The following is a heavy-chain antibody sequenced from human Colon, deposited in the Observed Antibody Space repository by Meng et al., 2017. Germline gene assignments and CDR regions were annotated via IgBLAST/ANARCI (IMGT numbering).Heavy chain of an antibody. J-gene: IGHJ3*02. Sequence: VPGLVRSPESLYLTVACSVSTLTSSNGWSWCRQPPGKGLKWIGEIYHGEDSNYNPSLKSRVTISVEKSKNQFSLKLNSLTAADTAMYYGARDGNYDDLRGPNDAFDIWGQGTMVTVSS. D-gene: IGHD4-17*01. V-gene: IGHV4-4*03. CDR1: VSTLTSSNG. CDR3: ARDGNYDDLRGPNDAFDI. CDR2: IYHGEDS.